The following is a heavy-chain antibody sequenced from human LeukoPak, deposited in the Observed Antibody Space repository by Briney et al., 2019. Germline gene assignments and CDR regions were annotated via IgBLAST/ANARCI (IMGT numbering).Heavy chain of an antibody. CDR2: VYYTGIT. CDR3: ARRSIAAAVDY. Sequence: SETLSLTCSVSGGSIARSRDYWGWIRQPPGKGLEWIGSVYYTGITDYNPSLKSRATIFVDTSENKFSLNLTSVTAADTAVYYCARRSIAAAVDYWGRGTLVTVSS. V-gene: IGHV4-39*01. J-gene: IGHJ4*02. CDR1: GGSIARSRDY. D-gene: IGHD6-13*01.